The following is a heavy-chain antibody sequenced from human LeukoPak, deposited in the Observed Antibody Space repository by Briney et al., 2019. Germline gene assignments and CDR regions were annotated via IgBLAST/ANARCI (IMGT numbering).Heavy chain of an antibody. CDR1: GFTVSSNY. CDR2: IKSKTDGGTR. J-gene: IGHJ4*02. Sequence: GGSLRLSCAASGFTVSSNYMSWVRQAPGKGLEWVGRIKSKTDGGTRDYAAPVKGRFTISRDDSKNTLYLQMNSLKTEDTAVYYCTTDRSSFYDFWSGYYWGQGTLVTVSS. D-gene: IGHD3-3*01. CDR3: TTDRSSFYDFWSGYY. V-gene: IGHV3-15*01.